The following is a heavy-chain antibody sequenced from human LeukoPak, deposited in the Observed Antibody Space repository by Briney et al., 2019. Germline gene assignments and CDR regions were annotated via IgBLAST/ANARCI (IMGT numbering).Heavy chain of an antibody. CDR2: INPNSGDT. CDR3: ASARWSGQSADFDY. J-gene: IGHJ4*02. CDR1: GYTFTGYY. D-gene: IGHD2-15*01. V-gene: IGHV1-2*02. Sequence: ASVKVSCXASGYTFTGYYMHWVRQAPGQGLEWMGWINPNSGDTNYAQKFQGRVTMTRDTSISTAYMELSGLRSDDTAVYYCASARWSGQSADFDYWGQGTLVTVSS.